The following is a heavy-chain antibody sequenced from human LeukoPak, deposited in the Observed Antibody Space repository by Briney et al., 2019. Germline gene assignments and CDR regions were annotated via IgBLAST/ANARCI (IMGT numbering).Heavy chain of an antibody. D-gene: IGHD3-10*01. CDR3: ARGGSRSRRGDDAFDI. CDR1: GYTFTNYA. J-gene: IGHJ3*02. Sequence: GASVKVSCKASGYTFTNYAVNWVRQAPGQGLEWMGWISAYNGNTELAQKFRGRVTLATDASTSTAYVELRSLTSDDTAVYFCARGGSRSRRGDDAFDIWGQGTMVTVSS. V-gene: IGHV1-18*01. CDR2: ISAYNGNT.